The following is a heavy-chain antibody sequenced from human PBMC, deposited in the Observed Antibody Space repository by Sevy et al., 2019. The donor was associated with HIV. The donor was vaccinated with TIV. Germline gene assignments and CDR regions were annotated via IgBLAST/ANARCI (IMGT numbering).Heavy chain of an antibody. Sequence: GGSLRLSCAASGFTFSDHYMEWVRQAPGKGLEGVGRIRNKADSDTTEYAAAGKGRFTISRDDSKNSLYLLMNSLKTEDTAVYYCATHAGIAAAGRVFDYWGQGTLVTVSS. CDR3: ATHAGIAAAGRVFDY. V-gene: IGHV3-72*01. D-gene: IGHD6-13*01. J-gene: IGHJ4*02. CDR1: GFTFSDHY. CDR2: IRNKADSDTT.